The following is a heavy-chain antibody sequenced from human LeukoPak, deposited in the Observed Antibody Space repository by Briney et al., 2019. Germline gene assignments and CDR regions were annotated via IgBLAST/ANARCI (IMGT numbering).Heavy chain of an antibody. Sequence: SETLSPTCTVSDDSITIYYWTWIRQPPGKGLEGIGYIDHTGSTNYNPSLNSRVTISRDTSKYHFSLKLSSVTAADTAVYYCARVYYYDSSGYDYWGQGTLVTVSS. CDR1: DDSITIYY. J-gene: IGHJ4*02. CDR3: ARVYYYDSSGYDY. CDR2: IDHTGST. D-gene: IGHD3-22*01. V-gene: IGHV4-59*01.